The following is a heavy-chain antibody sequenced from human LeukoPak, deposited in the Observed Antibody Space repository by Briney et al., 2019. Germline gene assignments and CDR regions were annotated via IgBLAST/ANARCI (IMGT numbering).Heavy chain of an antibody. Sequence: GGSLRLSCAASGFTFSDYYMSWIRQAPGKGLEWVSGINWNGGSTGYADSVKGRFTISRDNAKNSLYLQMNSLRAEDTALYYCAKENSIAAAGTFDPWGQGTLVTVSS. CDR1: GFTFSDYY. CDR2: INWNGGST. D-gene: IGHD6-13*01. V-gene: IGHV3-20*04. CDR3: AKENSIAAAGTFDP. J-gene: IGHJ5*02.